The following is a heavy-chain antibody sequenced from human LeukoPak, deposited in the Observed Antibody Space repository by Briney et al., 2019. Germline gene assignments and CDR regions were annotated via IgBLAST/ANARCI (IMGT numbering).Heavy chain of an antibody. J-gene: IGHJ4*02. CDR2: IYPHDSDT. V-gene: IGHV5-51*01. CDR3: ATSSGYSSGWYSQNFDY. D-gene: IGHD6-19*01. Sequence: GESLKISCKGSGYTFTSNWIGWVRQMPGKGLEWMAIIYPHDSDTRYSPSFQGQVTISADKSISTAYLQWSSLKASDTAMYYCATSSGYSSGWYSQNFDYWGQGTLVTVSS. CDR1: GYTFTSNW.